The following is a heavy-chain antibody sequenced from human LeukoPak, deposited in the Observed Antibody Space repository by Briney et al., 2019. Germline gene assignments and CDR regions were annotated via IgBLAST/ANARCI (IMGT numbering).Heavy chain of an antibody. CDR2: INGDGSSI. D-gene: IGHD2-2*01. Sequence: GGSLRLSCAASGFIFSSSWIHWVRQVPGKGLVWVSRINGDGSSISYADSVKGRFTISRDNAKNKVYLQMNSLRAEDTAVYYCAGVVVLAAGNGLEYWGQGTLVTVSS. J-gene: IGHJ4*02. V-gene: IGHV3-74*01. CDR1: GFIFSSSW. CDR3: AGVVVLAAGNGLEY.